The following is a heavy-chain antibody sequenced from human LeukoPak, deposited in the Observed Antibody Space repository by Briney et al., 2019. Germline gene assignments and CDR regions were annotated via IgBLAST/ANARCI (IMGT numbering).Heavy chain of an antibody. Sequence: GESLKISCKVSGYSFTNYWIGWVRQMPGKGLEWMGIIYPDDSDTRYSPSFQGQVTISADKSINTAYLQWSSLKASDTAMYYCARLSCSSTSCYWYFDLWGRGTLVTVSS. V-gene: IGHV5-51*01. CDR1: GYSFTNYW. J-gene: IGHJ2*01. CDR2: IYPDDSDT. CDR3: ARLSCSSTSCYWYFDL. D-gene: IGHD2-2*01.